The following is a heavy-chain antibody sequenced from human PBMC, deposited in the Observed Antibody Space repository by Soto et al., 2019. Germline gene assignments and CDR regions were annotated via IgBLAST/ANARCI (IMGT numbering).Heavy chain of an antibody. CDR3: ARGRASGSYYLLDY. V-gene: IGHV1-8*01. CDR1: GDTFTTYD. D-gene: IGHD3-10*01. Sequence: ASVEVSCKXSGDTFTTYDINWVRQATGHGLEWMGWINPNSGNIGYAQRFQGRVTMTRDTAIRTAYMEVSSLRSNDTAVHYCARGRASGSYYLLDYWGQGTLVTVSS. J-gene: IGHJ4*02. CDR2: INPNSGNI.